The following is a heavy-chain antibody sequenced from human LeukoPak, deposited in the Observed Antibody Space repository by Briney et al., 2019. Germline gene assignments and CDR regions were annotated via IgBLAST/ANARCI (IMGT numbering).Heavy chain of an antibody. J-gene: IGHJ6*03. D-gene: IGHD2-15*01. CDR3: ARGRRYCSGGSCYSKANYYYYYMDV. V-gene: IGHV3-48*03. CDR1: GFTFSSYE. Sequence: PGGSLRLSCAASGFTFSSYEMNWVRQAPGKGLEWVSYISSSGSTIYYADSVKGRFTISRDNAKNSLYLQINSLRAEDTAVYYCARGRRYCSGGSCYSKANYYYYYMDVWGKGTTVTISS. CDR2: ISSSGSTI.